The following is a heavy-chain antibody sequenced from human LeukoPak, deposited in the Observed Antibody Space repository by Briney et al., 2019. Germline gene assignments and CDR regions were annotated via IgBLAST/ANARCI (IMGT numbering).Heavy chain of an antibody. CDR2: LYSGAY. Sequence: PSETLPLTCTVSGASITNYFWGWFRQPPGKGLQWIGHLYSGAYYYNPSLHRRVTISVDTAKNQLSLSLRSVTAADTALYYCARLRPRTTYSFSSGSHAFDYWGQGSLVTVSS. CDR1: GASITNYF. D-gene: IGHD3-3*01. J-gene: IGHJ4*02. V-gene: IGHV4-4*09. CDR3: ARLRPRTTYSFSSGSHAFDY.